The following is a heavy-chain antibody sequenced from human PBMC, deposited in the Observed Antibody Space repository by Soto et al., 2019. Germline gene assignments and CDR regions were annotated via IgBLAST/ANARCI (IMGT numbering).Heavy chain of an antibody. Sequence: QVHLQQSGPGLVKPSQTLSLTCAISGDSVSTNSGAWHWIRKSPSRGLEWLGRTYFRSRWYRDYAVSVKGRITINPDTSKNQFSLQLDSVTPEDTAVYYCAVEIAAAGYKFYYFDYWGQGTLVTVSS. CDR1: GDSVSTNSGA. CDR3: AVEIAAAGYKFYYFDY. J-gene: IGHJ4*02. CDR2: TYFRSRWYR. D-gene: IGHD6-13*01. V-gene: IGHV6-1*01.